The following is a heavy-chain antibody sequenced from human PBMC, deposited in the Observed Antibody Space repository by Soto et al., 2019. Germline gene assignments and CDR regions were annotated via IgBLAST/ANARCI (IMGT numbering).Heavy chain of an antibody. CDR1: GYTFTSYD. J-gene: IGHJ6*03. CDR3: ARGASSHYDFWSGPCGHYYMAV. Sequence: ASVKVSCKASGYTFTSYDINWVRQATGQGLEWMGWMNPNSGNTGYAQKFQGRVTMTRNTSISTAYMELSSLRSEDTAVYYCARGASSHYDFWSGPCGHYYMAVWGKGTTVTVSS. V-gene: IGHV1-8*01. CDR2: MNPNSGNT. D-gene: IGHD3-3*01.